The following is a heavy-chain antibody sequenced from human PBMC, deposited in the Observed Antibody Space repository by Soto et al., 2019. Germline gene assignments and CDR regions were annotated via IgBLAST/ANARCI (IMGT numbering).Heavy chain of an antibody. CDR1: GGSISSGGYY. V-gene: IGHV4-31*03. CDR2: IYYSGST. CDR3: ARAGGDIVVVPADRFDP. D-gene: IGHD2-2*01. Sequence: QVQLQESGPGLVKPSQTLSLTCTVSGGSISSGGYYWSWIRQHPGKGLAWIGYIYYSGSTYYNPSLKSRVTISVDTSKNQFSLKLSSVTAADTAVYYCARAGGDIVVVPADRFDPWGQGTLVTVSS. J-gene: IGHJ5*02.